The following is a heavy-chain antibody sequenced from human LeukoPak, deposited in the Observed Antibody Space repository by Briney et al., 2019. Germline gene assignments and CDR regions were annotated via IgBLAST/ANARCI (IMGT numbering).Heavy chain of an antibody. Sequence: ASVKVSCKASGYTFTSYDINWARQATGQGLEWMGWMNPNSGNTGYAQKFQGRVTMTRNTSISTAYMELSSLRSEDTAVYYCARRGVTFGEYWFDPWGQGTLVTVSS. CDR1: GYTFTSYD. D-gene: IGHD3-16*01. J-gene: IGHJ5*02. CDR3: ARRGVTFGEYWFDP. V-gene: IGHV1-8*01. CDR2: MNPNSGNT.